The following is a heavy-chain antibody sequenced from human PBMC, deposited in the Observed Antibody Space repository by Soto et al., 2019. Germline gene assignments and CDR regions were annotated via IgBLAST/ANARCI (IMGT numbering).Heavy chain of an antibody. Sequence: SETLALTCAVAGGSISSSNWGSWVRQPPGKGLEWIGEIYHSGSTNYSPSLRSRVTISVDTSKNQFSLKLSSVTAADTAVYYCAIARRKFVAASTNHFDYSGQGTLVTVSS. D-gene: IGHD2-21*01. CDR2: IYHSGST. V-gene: IGHV4-4*02. CDR1: GGSISSSNW. CDR3: AIARRKFVAASTNHFDY. J-gene: IGHJ4*02.